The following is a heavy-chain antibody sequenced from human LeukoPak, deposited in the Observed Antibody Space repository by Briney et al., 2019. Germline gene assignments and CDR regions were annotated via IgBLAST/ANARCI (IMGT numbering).Heavy chain of an antibody. J-gene: IGHJ5*02. CDR1: GYSFTSYW. Sequence: GESLKISFKGSGYSFTSYWIGWVRQLPGKGLELMGIIYPGDSDTRYSPSFQGQVTISAAKSISTAYLQWSSLKASDTAMYPSARPDLAENWFDPWGQGTLVTVSS. CDR2: IYPGDSDT. V-gene: IGHV5-51*01. CDR3: ARPDLAENWFDP. D-gene: IGHD3/OR15-3a*01.